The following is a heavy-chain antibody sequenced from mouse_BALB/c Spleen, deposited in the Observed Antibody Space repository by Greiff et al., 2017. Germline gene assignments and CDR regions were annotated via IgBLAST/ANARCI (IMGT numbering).Heavy chain of an antibody. D-gene: IGHD2-14*01. Sequence: EVQLVESGGGLVKPGGSLKLSCAASGFTFSSYAMSWVRQSPEKRLEWVAEISSGGSYTYYPDTVTGRFTISRDNAKNTLYLEMSSLRSEDTAMYYCARDNYRAFDYWGQGTTLTVSS. J-gene: IGHJ2*01. CDR3: ARDNYRAFDY. V-gene: IGHV5-9-4*01. CDR1: GFTFSSYA. CDR2: ISSGGSYT.